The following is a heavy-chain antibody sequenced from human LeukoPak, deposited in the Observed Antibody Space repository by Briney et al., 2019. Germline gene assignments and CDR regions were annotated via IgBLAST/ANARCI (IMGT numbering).Heavy chain of an antibody. V-gene: IGHV1-18*01. CDR2: ISGYNDNT. J-gene: IGHJ3*02. CDR3: ARGGSGSVSAFDI. Sequence: ASVKVSCKASGYTFSSYGITWVRQAPGQGLEGMGWISGYNDNTNYAQKLQGRVTMTTDTSTSTAYMELRSLRSDDTAVYYCARGGSGSVSAFDIWGQGTMVTVSS. D-gene: IGHD3-10*01. CDR1: GYTFSSYG.